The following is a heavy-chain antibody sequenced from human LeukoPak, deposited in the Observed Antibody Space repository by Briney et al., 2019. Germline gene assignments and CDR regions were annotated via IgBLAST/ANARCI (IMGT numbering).Heavy chain of an antibody. V-gene: IGHV3-21*01. Sequence: GGSLRLSCAASGFTFSDYTLNWVRQAPGKGLEWVSSISSSGRFIYYADSLKGRFTISRDNAKNSLYLQMNSLRAEDTAVYYCARDGGFYGGKGIDAFDIWGQGTMVTVSS. CDR1: GFTFSDYT. CDR3: ARDGGFYGGKGIDAFDI. CDR2: ISSSGRFI. D-gene: IGHD4-23*01. J-gene: IGHJ3*02.